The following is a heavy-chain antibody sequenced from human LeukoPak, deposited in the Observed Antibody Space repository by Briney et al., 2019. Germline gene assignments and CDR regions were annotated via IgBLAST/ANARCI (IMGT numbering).Heavy chain of an antibody. J-gene: IGHJ6*02. V-gene: IGHV4-59*08. CDR2: IYYSGST. CDR3: ARRTTVTPYYYYGMDV. CDR1: GGSISSYY. Sequence: PSETLSLTRTVSGGSISSYYWSWIRQPPGKGLEWIGYIYYSGSTNYNPSLKSRVTISVDTSKNQFSLKLSSVTAADTAVYYCARRTTVTPYYYYGMDVWGQGTTVTVSS. D-gene: IGHD4-17*01.